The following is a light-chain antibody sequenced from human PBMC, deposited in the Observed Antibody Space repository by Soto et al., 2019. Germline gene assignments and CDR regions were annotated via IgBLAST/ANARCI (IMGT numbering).Light chain of an antibody. CDR2: DVS. J-gene: IGLJ2*01. Sequence: QSALTQPASVSGSPGQSITISCTGTSSDVGGYNYVSWYQQHPGKAPKLMIYDVSNRPSGVSNRFSDSKSVNTASLTISGLQADHEADYSGCSYTSSSTLVVFGGGTKLTVL. CDR1: SSDVGGYNY. V-gene: IGLV2-14*01. CDR3: CSYTSSSTLVV.